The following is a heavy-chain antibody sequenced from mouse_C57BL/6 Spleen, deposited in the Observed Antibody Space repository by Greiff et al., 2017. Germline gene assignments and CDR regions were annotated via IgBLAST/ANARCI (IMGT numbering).Heavy chain of an antibody. J-gene: IGHJ3*01. D-gene: IGHD2-2*01. V-gene: IGHV14-2*01. CDR1: GFNIKDYY. CDR2: IDPEDGET. Sequence: DVQLQESGAELVKPGASVKLSCTASGFNIKDYYMHWVKQRTEQGLEWIGRIDPEDGETKYAPKFPGKATITADTSSNTAYLQLSSLTSEDTAVYYCARGLPAWFAYWGQGTLVTVSA. CDR3: ARGLPAWFAY.